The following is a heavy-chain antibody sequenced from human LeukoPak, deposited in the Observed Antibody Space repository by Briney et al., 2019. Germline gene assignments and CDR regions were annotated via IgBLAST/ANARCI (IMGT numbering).Heavy chain of an antibody. CDR3: ALFSQPFA. D-gene: IGHD5-18*01. J-gene: IGHJ5*02. Sequence: GGSLRLSCAASGFMFSNYWMHWVRQAPGKGLVWVSNINTDGTSRNYADSEKGRFSISRDNAKNTLYLQMNGLRAEDTAVYYCALFSQPFAWGQGSLVTVSS. CDR1: GFMFSNYW. CDR2: INTDGTSR. V-gene: IGHV3-74*01.